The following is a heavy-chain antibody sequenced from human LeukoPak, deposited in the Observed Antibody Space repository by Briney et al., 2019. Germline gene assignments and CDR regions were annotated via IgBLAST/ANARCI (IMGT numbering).Heavy chain of an antibody. Sequence: PGGSLRLSCAASGFTFDDYAMHWVRQAPGKGLEWASGVSWNSGTIGYADSVKGRFTISRDNAKNSLYLQMNSLRAEDTALYYCAKAPGYSSGWYEYWGQGTLVTVSA. D-gene: IGHD6-19*01. CDR3: AKAPGYSSGWYEY. CDR1: GFTFDDYA. CDR2: VSWNSGTI. V-gene: IGHV3-9*01. J-gene: IGHJ4*02.